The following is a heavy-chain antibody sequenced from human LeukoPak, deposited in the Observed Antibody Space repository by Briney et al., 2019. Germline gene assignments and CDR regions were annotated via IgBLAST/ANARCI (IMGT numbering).Heavy chain of an antibody. V-gene: IGHV4-34*01. Sequence: SETLSLTCAVYGGSFSGYYWSWIRQPAGKGLEWIGEINHSGSTNYNPSLKSRVTISVDTSKNQFSLKLSSVTAADTAVYYCARARKTTMIVAKDAFDIWGQGTMVTVSS. CDR3: ARARKTTMIVAKDAFDI. CDR2: INHSGST. J-gene: IGHJ3*02. D-gene: IGHD3-22*01. CDR1: GGSFSGYY.